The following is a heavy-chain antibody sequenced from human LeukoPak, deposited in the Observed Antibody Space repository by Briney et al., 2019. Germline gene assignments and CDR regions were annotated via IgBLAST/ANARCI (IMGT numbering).Heavy chain of an antibody. D-gene: IGHD1-14*01. CDR3: ARLESNWAPVY. J-gene: IGHJ4*02. CDR2: IYPDDSYT. CDR1: GFTFSTYW. V-gene: IGHV5-51*01. Sequence: SLRLSYAVSGFTFSTYWIGWVRQMPGKGLEWRGIIYPDDSYTTYSPTFQGKLTISADKSITPAYLQWNSLKASDTAMYYCARLESNWAPVYWGQGALVTVSS.